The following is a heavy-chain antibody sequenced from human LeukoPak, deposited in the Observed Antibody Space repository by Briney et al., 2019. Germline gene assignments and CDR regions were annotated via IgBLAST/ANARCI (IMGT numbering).Heavy chain of an antibody. Sequence: HPGGSLRLSCAASGFTFSSYAMSWVRQAPGKGLEWVSGISGSGSTISYADSVKGRFTISRDTSNKTAYLEMNSLRVDDTAVYYCARDVISRRMITLGLGFWGQGTLVTVSS. CDR2: ISGSGSTI. CDR3: ARDVISRRMITLGLGF. CDR1: GFTFSSYA. D-gene: IGHD1-20*01. V-gene: IGHV3-23*01. J-gene: IGHJ4*02.